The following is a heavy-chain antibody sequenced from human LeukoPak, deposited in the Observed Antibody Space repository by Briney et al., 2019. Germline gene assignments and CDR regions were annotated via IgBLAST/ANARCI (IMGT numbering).Heavy chain of an antibody. Sequence: EGSLRLPCAASGFTFSTYGMTWVRQAPGKGLEWVSAIGGSGVSTYYADSVKGRFTISRDNSKNTLYLQMNSLRAEDTAIYNCAKTAYCGADCYSWYFDYWGQGILVTVSS. CDR2: IGGSGVST. CDR1: GFTFSTYG. J-gene: IGHJ4*02. D-gene: IGHD2-21*02. CDR3: AKTAYCGADCYSWYFDY. V-gene: IGHV3-23*01.